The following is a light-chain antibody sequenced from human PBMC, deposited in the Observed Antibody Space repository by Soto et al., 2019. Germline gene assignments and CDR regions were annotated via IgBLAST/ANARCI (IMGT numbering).Light chain of an antibody. CDR3: QTWGTGIQV. Sequence: QLVLTQSPSASASLGASVKLTCTLSSGHSSYAIAWHQQQPEKGPRYLMKLNSDGSHGRGDGIPDRFSGSSSGAVRYLTISSLQSEDEADYYCQTWGTGIQVFGGGTKVTVL. V-gene: IGLV4-69*01. J-gene: IGLJ3*02. CDR1: SGHSSYA. CDR2: LNSDGSH.